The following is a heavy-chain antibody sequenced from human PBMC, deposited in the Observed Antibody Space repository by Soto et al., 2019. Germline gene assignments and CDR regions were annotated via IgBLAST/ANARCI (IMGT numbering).Heavy chain of an antibody. CDR3: SRDPCSGDCHDLDY. V-gene: IGHV1-3*01. Sequence: QVQVVQSGAEVKKPGASVKVSCKASGFTFTTYAIHWVRQAPGQRLEWMGWIHAGNGNTKSSQKFQDRLTLTRDTSASTAYMELSSLRSEDPAVYYCSRDPCSGDCHDLDYWGQGTLVTVSS. J-gene: IGHJ4*02. CDR2: IHAGNGNT. D-gene: IGHD2-21*02. CDR1: GFTFTTYA.